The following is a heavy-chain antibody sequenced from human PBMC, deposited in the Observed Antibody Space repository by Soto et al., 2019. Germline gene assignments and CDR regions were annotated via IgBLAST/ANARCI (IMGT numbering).Heavy chain of an antibody. CDR3: ARGGITMVRGVISSYYYYYMDV. J-gene: IGHJ6*03. Sequence: SETLSLTCAVYGGSFSGYYWSWIRQPPGKGLEWIGEINHSGSTNYNPSLKSRVTISVDTSKNQFSLKLSSVTAADTAVYYCARGGITMVRGVISSYYYYYMDVWGKGTTVTVSS. V-gene: IGHV4-34*01. CDR2: INHSGST. CDR1: GGSFSGYY. D-gene: IGHD3-10*01.